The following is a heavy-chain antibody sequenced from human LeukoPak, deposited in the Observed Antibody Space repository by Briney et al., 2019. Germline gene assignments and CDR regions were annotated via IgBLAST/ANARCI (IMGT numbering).Heavy chain of an antibody. D-gene: IGHD3-22*01. CDR3: ARASYYYDTSGLGAFDI. Sequence: GGSLRLSCVASGFTFDDHAMYWVRQAPGKGLEGVSGINWDGSRIGYADAVKGRFTISRDSAKNSLYLQMNSLRTEDTALYYCARASYYYDTSGLGAFDIWGQGTLVTVSS. J-gene: IGHJ3*02. CDR1: GFTFDDHA. CDR2: INWDGSRI. V-gene: IGHV3-9*01.